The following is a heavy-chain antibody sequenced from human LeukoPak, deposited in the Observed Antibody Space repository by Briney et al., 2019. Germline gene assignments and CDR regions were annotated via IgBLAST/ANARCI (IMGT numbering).Heavy chain of an antibody. D-gene: IGHD3-10*01. Sequence: SSVKVSCKASGGTFSSYAISWVRQAPGQGIEWMGRIIPIFGTANYAQTFQGRVTITTDESTSTAYMKLSSLRSEDTAVYYCARENLWFGELDYYYYYMDVWGKGTTVTVSS. CDR1: GGTFSSYA. CDR2: IIPIFGTA. J-gene: IGHJ6*03. V-gene: IGHV1-69*05. CDR3: ARENLWFGELDYYYYYMDV.